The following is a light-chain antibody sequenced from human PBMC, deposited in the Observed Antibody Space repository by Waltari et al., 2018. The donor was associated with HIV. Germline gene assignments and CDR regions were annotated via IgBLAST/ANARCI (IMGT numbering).Light chain of an antibody. CDR3: QQYNNWPYT. CDR2: DAS. J-gene: IGKJ2*01. CDR1: QDISYY. V-gene: IGKV1-33*01. Sequence: DIQMTQSPSSLSASARDRVTITCQATQDISYYLNWYQQKPGEAPRLLIYDASRLRTGVPSRFSGSGSGTEFTLTISSLQSEDFAVYYCQQYNNWPYTFGQGTKLEIK.